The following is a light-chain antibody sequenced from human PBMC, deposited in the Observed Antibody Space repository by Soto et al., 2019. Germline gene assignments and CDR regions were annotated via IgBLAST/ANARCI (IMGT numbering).Light chain of an antibody. CDR3: AAWDDSLRAPV. Sequence: QSVLTQPPSASATPGQRITISCFGSSSNIGSNYGYWYQQLPGTAPKLLISRGDERPSGVPDRFSGSKSGTSASLAISGVRSEDEADYFCAAWDDSLRAPVFGGGTKLTVL. CDR1: SSNIGSNY. J-gene: IGLJ2*01. V-gene: IGLV1-47*01. CDR2: RGD.